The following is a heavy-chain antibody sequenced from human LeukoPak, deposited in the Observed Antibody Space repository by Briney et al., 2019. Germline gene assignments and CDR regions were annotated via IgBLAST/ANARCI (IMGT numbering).Heavy chain of an antibody. CDR3: AREHGSGTYYNPVGFDY. Sequence: ASVKVSCKASGYTFSSYGISWVRQAPGQGLEWMGWISAYNGNMNYIEKFQGRVTMTTDTSTSTAYMELRSLRSDDTAVYYCAREHGSGTYYNPVGFDYWGQGTLVTVSS. J-gene: IGHJ4*02. CDR1: GYTFSSYG. V-gene: IGHV1-18*04. CDR2: ISAYNGNM. D-gene: IGHD3-10*01.